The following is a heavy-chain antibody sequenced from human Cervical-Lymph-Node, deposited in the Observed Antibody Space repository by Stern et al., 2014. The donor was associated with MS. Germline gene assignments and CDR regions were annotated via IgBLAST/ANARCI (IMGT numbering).Heavy chain of an antibody. J-gene: IGHJ6*02. Sequence: LQLQESGTGLVKPSQTLSLTCTVSGGSISSGGYYWSWIRQHPGKGLEWIGYIYYSGSTYYNPSLKSLVTISVDTSKNQFSLKLSSVTAADTAVYYCARGSSSSVGMDVWGQGTTVTVSS. CDR2: IYYSGST. D-gene: IGHD6-6*01. CDR1: GGSISSGGYY. CDR3: ARGSSSSVGMDV. V-gene: IGHV4-31*01.